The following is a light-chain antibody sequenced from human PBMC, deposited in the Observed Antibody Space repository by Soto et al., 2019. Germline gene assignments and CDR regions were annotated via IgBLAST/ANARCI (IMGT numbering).Light chain of an antibody. J-gene: IGKJ1*01. V-gene: IGKV1-5*01. CDR1: QSISTW. CDR3: QQYNSYST. Sequence: IKMNMSPVAVSAKEGDRVTITCRASQSISTWLAWYQQKPGKAPKLLIYDASSLESGVPSRFSGSGSGTEFTLTISILQPEDFASYYCQQYNSYSTFGQGAKVDIK. CDR2: DAS.